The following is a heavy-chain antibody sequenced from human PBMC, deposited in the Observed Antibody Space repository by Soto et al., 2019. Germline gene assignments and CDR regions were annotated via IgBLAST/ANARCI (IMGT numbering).Heavy chain of an antibody. Sequence: LSLTCSVSGRSMSSNYWSWIRQSPDKGLEWLGYVFYGGTDYNPSLGGRVTMSVETSKSQFSLKLTSVTAADTAVYYCASYRGAFYFDSWGQGLLVTVSS. V-gene: IGHV4-59*01. CDR2: VFYGGT. CDR1: GRSMSSNY. J-gene: IGHJ4*02. CDR3: ASYRGAFYFDS. D-gene: IGHD3-16*01.